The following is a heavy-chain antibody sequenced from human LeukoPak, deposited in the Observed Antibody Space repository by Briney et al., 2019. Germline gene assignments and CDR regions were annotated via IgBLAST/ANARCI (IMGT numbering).Heavy chain of an antibody. Sequence: SETLSLTCTVSNGSISSGRYYWSWIRQPAGKGLEWIGRIFPSGSANYSPSLKSRVTISVDTSKNQFSLKLSSVTAADTAVYYCARERCSSTSCYNWDNWFDPWGQGTLVTVSS. J-gene: IGHJ5*02. CDR2: IFPSGSA. CDR3: ARERCSSTSCYNWDNWFDP. V-gene: IGHV4-61*02. D-gene: IGHD2-2*02. CDR1: NGSISSGRYY.